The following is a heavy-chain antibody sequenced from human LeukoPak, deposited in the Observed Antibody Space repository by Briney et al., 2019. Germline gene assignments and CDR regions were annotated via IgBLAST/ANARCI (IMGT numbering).Heavy chain of an antibody. Sequence: PSETLSLTCTVSGGSISTYYWSWIRQPAGKGLEWIGRIYTSRSTSYNPSLKSRVTMSVDTSKNQFSLKLSSVTAADTAVYYCAREGIVSETFYYYYMDVWGKGTTVTISS. CDR2: IYTSRST. CDR3: AREGIVSETFYYYYMDV. D-gene: IGHD3-16*01. CDR1: GGSISTYY. J-gene: IGHJ6*03. V-gene: IGHV4-4*07.